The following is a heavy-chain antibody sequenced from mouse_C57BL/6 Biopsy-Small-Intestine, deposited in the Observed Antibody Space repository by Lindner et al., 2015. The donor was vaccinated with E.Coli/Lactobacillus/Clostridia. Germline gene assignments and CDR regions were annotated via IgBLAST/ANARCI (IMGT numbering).Heavy chain of an antibody. CDR3: ARSLVSTYYYYYGMDV. CDR2: INPNSDVT. D-gene: IGHD1-1*01. CDR1: GYTFTGYY. V-gene: IGHV1-72*04. Sequence: SVKVSCKSSGYTFTGYYIHWVRQAPGQGLEWMGRINPNSDVTKYAQKFQGRVTMTRDTSISTAYMELSRLRSDDTAVYYCARSLVSTYYYYYGMDVWGQGTTVTVSS. J-gene: IGHJ1*01.